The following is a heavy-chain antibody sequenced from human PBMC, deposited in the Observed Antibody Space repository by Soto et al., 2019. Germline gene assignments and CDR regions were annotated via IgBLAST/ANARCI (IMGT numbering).Heavy chain of an antibody. J-gene: IGHJ6*02. CDR3: ARGYCGGDCYSHYYYGMDV. Sequence: QVQLVESGGGLVKPGGSLRLSCAASGFTFSDYYMSWIRQAPGKGXEWVSYISSSGSTIYYADSVKGRFTISRDNAKNSLYLXMNSXRAXDTAVYYCARGYCGGDCYSHYYYGMDVWGQGTTVTVSS. CDR1: GFTFSDYY. V-gene: IGHV3-11*01. D-gene: IGHD2-21*02. CDR2: ISSSGSTI.